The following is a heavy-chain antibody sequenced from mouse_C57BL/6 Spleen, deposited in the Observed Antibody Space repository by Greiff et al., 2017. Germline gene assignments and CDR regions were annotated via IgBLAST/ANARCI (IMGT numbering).Heavy chain of an antibody. CDR2: INPNNGGT. D-gene: IGHD2-3*01. Sequence: VQLKQSGPELVKPGASVKMSCKASGYTFTDYNMHWVKQSHGKSLEWIGYINPNNGGTSYNQKFKGKATLTVNKSSSTAYMELRSLTSEDSAVYYCAREDDGYYGAMDYWGQGTSVTVS. V-gene: IGHV1-22*01. CDR1: GYTFTDYN. CDR3: AREDDGYYGAMDY. J-gene: IGHJ4*01.